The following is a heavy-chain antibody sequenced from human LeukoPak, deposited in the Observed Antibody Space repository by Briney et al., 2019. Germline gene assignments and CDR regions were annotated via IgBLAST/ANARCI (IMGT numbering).Heavy chain of an antibody. CDR1: GFTFSGSA. CDR3: TRDSGTYNWFDP. D-gene: IGHD1-26*01. Sequence: PGGSLKLSCAASGFTFSGSAIHWVRQSSGKGLEWVGQIDKKDKGYATATAYAASVKGGFTISRDDSINTAYLQMKSLKTEDTAPYYCTRDSGTYNWFDPWGQGTLVTVSS. J-gene: IGHJ5*02. V-gene: IGHV3-73*01. CDR2: IDKKDKGYATAT.